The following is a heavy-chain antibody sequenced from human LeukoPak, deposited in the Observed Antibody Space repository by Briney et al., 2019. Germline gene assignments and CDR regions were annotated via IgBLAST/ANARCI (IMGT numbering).Heavy chain of an antibody. CDR2: IWYDGSTK. CDR3: ARDTSSGLDY. CDR1: GFTFSSYG. D-gene: IGHD3-3*01. J-gene: IGHJ4*02. V-gene: IGHV3-33*01. Sequence: GGSLRLSCAASGFTFSSYGMHWVRQAPGKGLEWVAVIWYDGSTKYYADSAKGRFTISRDNSKNALYLQMNSLRAEDTAVYYCARDTSSGLDYWGQGTLVTVSS.